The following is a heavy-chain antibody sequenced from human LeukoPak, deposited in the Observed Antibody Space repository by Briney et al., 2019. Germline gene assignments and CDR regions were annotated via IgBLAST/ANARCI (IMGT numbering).Heavy chain of an antibody. CDR2: IYTSGST. CDR1: GGSISSYY. V-gene: IGHV4-4*07. CDR3: ARLTGTREKNAFDI. Sequence: SETLSLTCTVSGGSISSYYWSWIRQPAGKGLEWIGRIYTSGSTNYNPSLKSRVTMSVDTSKNHFSLKLSSVTAADTAVYYCARLTGTREKNAFDIWGQGTMVTVSS. J-gene: IGHJ3*02. D-gene: IGHD7-27*01.